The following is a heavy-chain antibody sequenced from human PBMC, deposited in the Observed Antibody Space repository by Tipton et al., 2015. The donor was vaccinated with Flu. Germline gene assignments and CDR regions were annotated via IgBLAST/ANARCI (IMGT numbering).Heavy chain of an antibody. Sequence: TLSLTCTVSGGSIGSGGDYWSWIRQHPGKGLEWIGSIYYSGSTYYNPSLESRLSISADTSKNQFSLKLISMTAADAAVYYCARDQGFGGGLTYDYYAMDVWGQGTTVTVSS. V-gene: IGHV4-31*03. J-gene: IGHJ6*02. CDR3: ARDQGFGGGLTYDYYAMDV. CDR1: GGSIGSGGDY. D-gene: IGHD3-10*01. CDR2: IYYSGST.